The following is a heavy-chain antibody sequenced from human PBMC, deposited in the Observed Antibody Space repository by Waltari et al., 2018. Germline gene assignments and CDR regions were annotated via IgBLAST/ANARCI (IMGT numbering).Heavy chain of an antibody. J-gene: IGHJ4*02. Sequence: EVQLVESGGGLVKPGGSLRLSCAASGFTFSTYTMNWVRQAPGKGLEWVSSISVSSTYIYDSESLRGRFTISRDNAKNSLYLQMNSLRAEDTAVYYCAREGSSLIDYWGQGTLVTVSS. CDR2: ISVSSTYI. D-gene: IGHD6-13*01. CDR1: GFTFSTYT. CDR3: AREGSSLIDY. V-gene: IGHV3-21*01.